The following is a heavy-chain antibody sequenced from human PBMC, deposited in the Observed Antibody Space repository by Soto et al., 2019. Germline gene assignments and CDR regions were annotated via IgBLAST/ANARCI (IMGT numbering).Heavy chain of an antibody. CDR1: GGTFSSYA. V-gene: IGHV1-69*13. J-gene: IGHJ3*02. CDR3: ARDLKQQLVLGAFDI. Sequence: SVKVSCKASGGTFSSYANSWERQAPGQGLEWMGGIIPIFGTANYAQKFQGRVTITADESTSTAYMELSSLRSEDTAVYYCARDLKQQLVLGAFDIWGQGTMVPFSS. CDR2: IIPIFGTA. D-gene: IGHD6-13*01.